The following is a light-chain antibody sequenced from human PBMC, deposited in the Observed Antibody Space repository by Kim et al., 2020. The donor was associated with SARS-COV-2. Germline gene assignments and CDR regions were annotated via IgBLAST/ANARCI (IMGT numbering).Light chain of an antibody. CDR3: HHYYNWPRT. J-gene: IGKJ1*01. V-gene: IGKV3-15*01. CDR2: NAS. CDR1: QSVSSK. Sequence: EIVMTQSPATLSVSPGERATLSCRASQSVSSKLAWYQQKPGQGPRLLIYNASTRATGIPTGFSGSGSGTEFTLTISRLQSEDLAVYYCHHYYNWPRTFGQGTKVDIK.